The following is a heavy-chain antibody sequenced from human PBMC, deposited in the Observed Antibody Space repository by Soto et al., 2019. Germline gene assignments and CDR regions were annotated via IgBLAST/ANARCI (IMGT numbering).Heavy chain of an antibody. D-gene: IGHD5-12*01. Sequence: QVQLVQSGSEVKKPGSSVKVSCKASGGTFSSYAISWVRQAPGQGLEWMGGIIPIFRTSNYAQRFQGRVTITADESTSTAYMELSSLRSDDTAVYYCATRTRWLQHNRPYWDFDLWGRGTLVTVSS. J-gene: IGHJ2*01. V-gene: IGHV1-69*12. CDR2: IIPIFRTS. CDR3: ATRTRWLQHNRPYWDFDL. CDR1: GGTFSSYA.